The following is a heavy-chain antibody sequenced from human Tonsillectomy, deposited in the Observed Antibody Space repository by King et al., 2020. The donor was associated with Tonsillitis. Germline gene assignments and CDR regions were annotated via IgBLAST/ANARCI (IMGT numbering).Heavy chain of an antibody. CDR2: IKQDGSEK. J-gene: IGHJ4*02. Sequence: VQLVESGGGLVQPGGSLRLSFAASGFTFSSYWMSWGRQGPREGLGGGANIKQDGSEKKYVDSVKGRFTISRDNAKNSLYLQMNSLGAEDTAVYYCARGRGYSGYNPFWGQGTLVTVSS. D-gene: IGHD5-12*01. CDR3: ARGRGYSGYNPF. CDR1: GFTFSSYW. V-gene: IGHV3-7*01.